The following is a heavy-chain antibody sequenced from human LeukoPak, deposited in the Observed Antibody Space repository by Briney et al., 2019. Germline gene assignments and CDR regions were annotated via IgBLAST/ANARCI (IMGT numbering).Heavy chain of an antibody. CDR1: GFTFNTYT. V-gene: IGHV3-48*01. D-gene: IGHD3-22*01. CDR3: ARDHSSGYYPYYFDY. J-gene: IGHJ4*02. CDR2: ISGSSGII. Sequence: GGSLRLSCAASGFTFNTYTMNWVRQAPGKGLEWVSYISGSSGIIDYADSVRGRFTISRDNAKNSLYLQMNSLRAEDTAVYYCARDHSSGYYPYYFDYWGQGTLVTVSS.